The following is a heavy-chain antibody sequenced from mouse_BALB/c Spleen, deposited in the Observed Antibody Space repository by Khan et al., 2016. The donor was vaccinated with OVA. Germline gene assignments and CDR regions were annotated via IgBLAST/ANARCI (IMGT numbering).Heavy chain of an antibody. D-gene: IGHD2-14*01. CDR2: INPSSAYT. J-gene: IGHJ3*01. CDR1: GYTFTSYT. V-gene: IGHV1-4*01. CDR3: AREGAYYGNDGGFAY. Sequence: QVRLQQSGAELARPGASMKMSCKASGYTFTSYTMHWVKQRPGQGLEWIGYINPSSAYTNYNQKFKEKATLTADKSSSTAHMQLSSLTSEDSAVNYCAREGAYYGNDGGFAYWGQGTLVTVSA.